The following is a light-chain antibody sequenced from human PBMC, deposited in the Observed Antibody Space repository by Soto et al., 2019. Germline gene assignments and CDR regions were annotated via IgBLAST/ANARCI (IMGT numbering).Light chain of an antibody. Sequence: QSALTQPASVSGSPGQSITVSCTGTSSDVGGYNYVSWYQHHPGKAPKLMIFEVSNRPSGVSDRFSGSKSGNTASLTISGLQAEDEADYYCSSYTSTSSPVLFGGRTQLTVL. J-gene: IGLJ2*01. CDR1: SSDVGGYNY. CDR3: SSYTSTSSPVL. CDR2: EVS. V-gene: IGLV2-14*01.